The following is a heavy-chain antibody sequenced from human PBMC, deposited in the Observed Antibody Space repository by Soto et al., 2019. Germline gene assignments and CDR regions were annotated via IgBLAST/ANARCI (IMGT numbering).Heavy chain of an antibody. Sequence: ASVKVSCKASGCTFTSYDINWVRQATGQGLEWMGWMNPNSGNTGYAQKFQGRVTITRNTSISTAYMELSSLRSEDTAVYYCARVAAAGTADAFDIWGQGTMVTVSS. V-gene: IGHV1-8*01. CDR1: GCTFTSYD. D-gene: IGHD6-13*01. J-gene: IGHJ3*02. CDR2: MNPNSGNT. CDR3: ARVAAAGTADAFDI.